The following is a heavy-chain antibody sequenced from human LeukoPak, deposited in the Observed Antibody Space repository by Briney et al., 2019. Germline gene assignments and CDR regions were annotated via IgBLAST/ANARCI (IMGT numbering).Heavy chain of an antibody. CDR1: GGSISSGDYY. CDR3: ARDEAVVRGAYYYYYGMDV. D-gene: IGHD3-10*01. J-gene: IGHJ6*02. Sequence: SETLSLTCTVSGGSISSGDYYWSWIRQPPGKGLEWIGYIYYSGSTYYNPSLKSRVTISVDTSKNQFSLKLSSVTAADTAVYYCARDEAVVRGAYYYYYGMDVWGQGTTVTVSS. CDR2: IYYSGST. V-gene: IGHV4-30-4*01.